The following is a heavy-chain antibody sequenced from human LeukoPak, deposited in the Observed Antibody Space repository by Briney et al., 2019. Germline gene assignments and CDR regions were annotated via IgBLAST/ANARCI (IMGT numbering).Heavy chain of an antibody. Sequence: GASVKVSCKASGGTFSSYAISWVRQAPGQGLEWMGGIIPIFGTANYAQKFQGRVTITADESTSTAYMELSSLRSEDTAVYYCAGASMISARLSSYYFDYWGQGTLVTVSS. D-gene: IGHD6-6*01. CDR3: AGASMISARLSSYYFDY. V-gene: IGHV1-69*13. CDR2: IIPIFGTA. J-gene: IGHJ4*02. CDR1: GGTFSSYA.